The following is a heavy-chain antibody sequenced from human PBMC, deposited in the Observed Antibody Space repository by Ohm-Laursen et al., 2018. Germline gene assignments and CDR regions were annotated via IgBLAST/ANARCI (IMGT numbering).Heavy chain of an antibody. CDR1: GYTFTSYG. D-gene: IGHD6-13*01. J-gene: IGHJ4*02. CDR3: ARDYGYSSSSLPRVLDY. V-gene: IGHV1-18*01. Sequence: GASVKVSCKASGYTFTSYGISWVRQAPGQGLEWMGWISAYNGNTNYAQKLQGRVTMTTDTSTSTAYMELRSLRSDDTAVYYCARDYGYSSSSLPRVLDYWGQGTLVTVSS. CDR2: ISAYNGNT.